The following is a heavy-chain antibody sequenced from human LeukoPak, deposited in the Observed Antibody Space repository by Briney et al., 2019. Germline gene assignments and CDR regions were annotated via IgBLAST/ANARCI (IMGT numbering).Heavy chain of an antibody. Sequence: SETLSLTCTVSGGSISSYYWSWIRQPAGKGLEWIGRIYTGGSTNYNPSLKSRVPMSVDTSKNQFSLKLSSVTAADTAVYYCARGLRDVWGLLPDAFDIWGQGTMVTVSS. D-gene: IGHD1-26*01. CDR1: GGSISSYY. CDR3: ARGLRDVWGLLPDAFDI. J-gene: IGHJ3*02. CDR2: IYTGGST. V-gene: IGHV4-4*07.